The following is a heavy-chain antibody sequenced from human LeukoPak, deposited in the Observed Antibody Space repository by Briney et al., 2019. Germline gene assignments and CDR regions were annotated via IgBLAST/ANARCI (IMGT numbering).Heavy chain of an antibody. CDR3: AKDPSGALGF. D-gene: IGHD7-27*01. J-gene: IGHJ1*01. CDR1: GFTFSSYG. CDR2: IRYDGSNK. V-gene: IGHV3-30*02. Sequence: GGSLRLSCAASGFTFSSYGMHWVRQAPGKGLEWVAFIRYDGSNKYYADSVKGRFTISRDNSKNTLYLQMNSRRAEDTAVHDCAKDPSGALGFWGQRTVVTVSS.